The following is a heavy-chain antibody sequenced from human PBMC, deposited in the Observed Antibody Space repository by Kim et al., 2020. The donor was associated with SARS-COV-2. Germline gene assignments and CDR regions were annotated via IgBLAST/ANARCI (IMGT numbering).Heavy chain of an antibody. CDR2: INHSGST. CDR1: GGSFSGYY. D-gene: IGHD6-13*01. V-gene: IGHV4-34*01. CDR3: ARVGPRRSSSWPNAFDI. J-gene: IGHJ3*02. Sequence: SETLSLTCAVYGGSFSGYYWSWIRQPPGKGLEWIGEINHSGSTNYNPSLKSRVTISVDTSKNQFSLKLSSVTAADTAVYYCARVGPRRSSSWPNAFDIWGQGTMVTVSS.